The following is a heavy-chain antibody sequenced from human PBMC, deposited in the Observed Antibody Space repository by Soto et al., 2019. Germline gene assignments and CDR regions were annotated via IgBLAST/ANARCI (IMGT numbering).Heavy chain of an antibody. CDR1: GFVLKNYE. V-gene: IGHV3-48*03. CDR3: ARDIANRDYYYGLDV. D-gene: IGHD6-13*01. CDR2: ISNSGNTI. J-gene: IGHJ6*02. Sequence: GGSLRLSCVASGFVLKNYEMNWVRQAPGKGLEWISYISNSGNTIYVADSMRGRFTISRDNAKNSLFLQMNSLRADDTAVYYCARDIANRDYYYGLDVWGQGTTVTVSS.